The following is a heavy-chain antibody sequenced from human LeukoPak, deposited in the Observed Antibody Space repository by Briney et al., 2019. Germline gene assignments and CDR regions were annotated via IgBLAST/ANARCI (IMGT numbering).Heavy chain of an antibody. CDR3: VRDGYNY. CDR2: IYHSGST. J-gene: IGHJ4*02. D-gene: IGHD5-24*01. V-gene: IGHV4-38-2*02. Sequence: SETLSLTCAVSGYSISSGYYWGWIRQPPGKGLEWIGSIYHSGSTYYNPSLKSRVTISVVTSKNQFSLKLSSVTAADTAVYYCVRDGYNYWGQGTLVTVSS. CDR1: GYSISSGYY.